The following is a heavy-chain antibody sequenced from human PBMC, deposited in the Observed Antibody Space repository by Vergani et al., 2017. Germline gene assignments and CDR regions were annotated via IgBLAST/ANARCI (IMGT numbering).Heavy chain of an antibody. CDR3: AKESVPYGSGSYIFDS. V-gene: IGHV3-30*02. D-gene: IGHD3-10*01. CDR1: GFSFSGYC. Sequence: QVQLVESGGGVVQPGGSLRLSCATSGFSFSGYCMHWVRQAPGKGLEWVAVIHYDGIKHFYAESVKGRFTLSRDNSRKTVDVEMTRLQTEDTAVYYCAKESVPYGSGSYIFDSWCQGTLVTVSS. J-gene: IGHJ4*02. CDR2: IHYDGIKH.